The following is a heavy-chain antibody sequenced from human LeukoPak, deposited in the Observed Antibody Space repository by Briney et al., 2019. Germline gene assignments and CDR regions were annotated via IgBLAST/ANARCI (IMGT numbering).Heavy chain of an antibody. Sequence: GGSLRLSCAASGFTFSSYGMHWVRQAPGKGLEWVAVISYDGSNKYYADSVKGRFTISRDNSKNTLYLQMNSLRAEDTAVYYCAKDKAKMATIYVFDCWGQGTLVTVSS. V-gene: IGHV3-30*18. CDR2: ISYDGSNK. CDR1: GFTFSSYG. CDR3: AKDKAKMATIYVFDC. J-gene: IGHJ4*02. D-gene: IGHD5-24*01.